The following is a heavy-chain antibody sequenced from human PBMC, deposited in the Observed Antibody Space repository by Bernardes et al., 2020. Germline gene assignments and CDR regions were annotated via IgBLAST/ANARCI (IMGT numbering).Heavy chain of an antibody. V-gene: IGHV2-5*02. CDR3: AHKVDYDVLSGFYKDTFDY. CDR1: GFSLSTTGVG. D-gene: IGHD3-9*01. CDR2: IYWDDDN. J-gene: IGHJ4*02. Sequence: SGPTLVKPTETLTLTCTFSGFSLSTTGVGVGWIRQPPGKALEWLALIYWDDDNRYSPSLKSRLTITKDTSRNQVVLTMTNVDPVDTATYYCAHKVDYDVLSGFYKDTFDYWGQGTLVTVSS.